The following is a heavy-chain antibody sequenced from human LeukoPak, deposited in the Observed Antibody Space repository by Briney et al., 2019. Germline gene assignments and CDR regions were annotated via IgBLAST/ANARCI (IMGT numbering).Heavy chain of an antibody. CDR3: AITNYYDSSGYYFFDY. CDR2: IYYSGST. J-gene: IGHJ4*02. Sequence: SETLSLTCTVSGGSISSSSYYWGWIRQPPGKGLEWIGSIYYSGSTYYNPSLKSRVTISVDTSKNQFSLKLSSVTAADTAVYYCAITNYYDSSGYYFFDYWGQGTLVTVSS. V-gene: IGHV4-39*07. CDR1: GGSISSSSYY. D-gene: IGHD3-22*01.